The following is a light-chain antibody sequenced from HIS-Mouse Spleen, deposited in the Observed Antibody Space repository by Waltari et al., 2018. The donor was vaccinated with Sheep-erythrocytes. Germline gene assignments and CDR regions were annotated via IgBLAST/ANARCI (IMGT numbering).Light chain of an antibody. CDR3: SSYTSSSTLVV. CDR2: DVS. J-gene: IGLJ2*01. CDR1: SRAVGGYNS. Sequence: QTALTQPASVSGSPGQSITISCTGTSRAVGGYNSVSWYQQHPGKAPKLMIYDVSNRPSGVSNRFSGSKSGNTASLTISGLQAEDEADYYCSSYTSSSTLVVFGGGTKLTVL. V-gene: IGLV2-14*03.